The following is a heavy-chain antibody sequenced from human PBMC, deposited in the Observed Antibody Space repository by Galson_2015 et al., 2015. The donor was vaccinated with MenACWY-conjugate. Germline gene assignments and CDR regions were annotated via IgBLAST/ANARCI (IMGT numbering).Heavy chain of an antibody. J-gene: IGHJ4*02. CDR1: GASISSYY. CDR2: GYYSGST. Sequence: SETLSFTCTVSGASISSYYWSWIRQPPGKGLEWIGYGYYSGSTNYNPSLKSRVTISVDTSKNQFSLKLTSVTAADTAIYYCASQAGYSSGWYYFHYWGQGSLVTVSS. V-gene: IGHV4-59*01. CDR3: ASQAGYSSGWYYFHY. D-gene: IGHD6-13*01.